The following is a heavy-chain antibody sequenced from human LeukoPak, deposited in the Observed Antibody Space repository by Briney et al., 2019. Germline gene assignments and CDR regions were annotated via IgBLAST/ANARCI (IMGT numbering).Heavy chain of an antibody. CDR2: IYYSGST. Sequence: SETLSLTCTVSGGSISSSSYYWGWIRQPPGKGLEWIGSIYYSGSTYYNPSLKSRVTISVDTSKNQFSLKLSSVTAADTAVYYCARDSIYGCNSNAFDIWGQGTMVTVSS. V-gene: IGHV4-39*07. D-gene: IGHD4-23*01. J-gene: IGHJ3*02. CDR3: ARDSIYGCNSNAFDI. CDR1: GGSISSSSYY.